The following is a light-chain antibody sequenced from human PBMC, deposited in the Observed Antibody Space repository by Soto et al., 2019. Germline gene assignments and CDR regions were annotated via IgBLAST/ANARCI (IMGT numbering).Light chain of an antibody. CDR1: QSVSSS. Sequence: FVVTQSPDTLSLSPGETATLSCRASQSVSSSVAWYQHKPGQAPSLLIHGASTRATGIPARFSGSGSGTEFTLTISSLQSEDFAVYYCQQYNNWPPAFGPGTKVIS. CDR3: QQYNNWPPA. V-gene: IGKV3-15*01. CDR2: GAS. J-gene: IGKJ3*01.